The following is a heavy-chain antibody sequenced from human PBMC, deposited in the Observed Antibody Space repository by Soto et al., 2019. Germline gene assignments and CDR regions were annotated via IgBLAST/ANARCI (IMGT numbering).Heavy chain of an antibody. CDR3: ARVYYDSSGDNWFDP. V-gene: IGHV4-59*01. J-gene: IGHJ5*02. CDR2: IYYSGST. D-gene: IGHD3-22*01. CDR1: GGSISSYY. Sequence: PSETLSLTCTVSGGSISSYYWSWIRQPPGKGLEWIGYIYYSGSTNYNPSLKSRVTISVDTSKNQFSIKLSSVTAADTAVYYYARVYYDSSGDNWFDPWGQGTLVTVSS.